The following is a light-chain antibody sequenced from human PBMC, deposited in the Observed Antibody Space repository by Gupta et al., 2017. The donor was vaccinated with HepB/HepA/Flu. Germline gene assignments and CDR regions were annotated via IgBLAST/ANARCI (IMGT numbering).Light chain of an antibody. J-gene: IGKJ3*01. V-gene: IGKV4-1*01. Sequence: IVLTQSPASLAVSLGERATINCKSSQSVLFSSNSKNYLAWYQQKPGQPPKLLIYWASTRESGVPERFSGSGSGTEFTLTISSLQAEDVAVYYCQQYYNTPFTFGPGTKVDIK. CDR3: QQYYNTPFT. CDR1: QSVLFSSNSKNY. CDR2: WAS.